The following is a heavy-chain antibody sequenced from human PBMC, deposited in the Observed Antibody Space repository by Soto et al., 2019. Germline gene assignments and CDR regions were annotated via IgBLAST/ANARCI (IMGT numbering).Heavy chain of an antibody. Sequence: VQLVESGGGSVEPGGSLRLSCTTAGFTFADAWMNWIRQTPGMGLEWVGRIKSKSNGETTDYAAAVKGRFTISRDDAERTVYLEMASLKTEDTGVYYCASPERWAPAAKGYLGQGVLVTVSS. CDR1: GFTFADAW. D-gene: IGHD6-13*01. V-gene: IGHV3-15*07. CDR2: IKSKSNGETT. CDR3: ASPERWAPAAKGY. J-gene: IGHJ4*02.